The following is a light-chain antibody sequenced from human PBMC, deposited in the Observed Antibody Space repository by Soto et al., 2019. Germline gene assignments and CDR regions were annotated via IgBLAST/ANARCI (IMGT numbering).Light chain of an antibody. Sequence: VLTQSPVTLYLSPGARATLSCRASQSFRGLLAWYQQKPGQAPRLLIYDAYNRATGIPPRFSGSGSGTDFTLTISSLEPEDSAVYYCQQRHMWPITFGQGTRLEIK. V-gene: IGKV3-11*01. CDR3: QQRHMWPIT. CDR2: DAY. CDR1: QSFRGL. J-gene: IGKJ5*01.